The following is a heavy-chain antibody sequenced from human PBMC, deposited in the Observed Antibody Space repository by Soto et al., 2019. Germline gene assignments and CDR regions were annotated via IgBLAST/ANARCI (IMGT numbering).Heavy chain of an antibody. D-gene: IGHD2-2*02. V-gene: IGHV4-34*01. CDR2: INHSGST. CDR1: GGSFSGYY. J-gene: IGHJ5*02. CDR3: ARFRPFCQLLYRPCWFDP. Sequence: SETLSLTCAVYGGSFSGYYWSWIRQPPGKGLEWIGEINHSGSTNYNPSLKSRVTISVDTSKNHFSLKRSSVTAADTAVYYWARFRPFCQLLYRPCWFDPWGQGTLVTVSS.